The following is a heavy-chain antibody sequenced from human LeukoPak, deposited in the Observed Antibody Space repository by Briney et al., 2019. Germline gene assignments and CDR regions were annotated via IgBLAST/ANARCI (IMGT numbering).Heavy chain of an antibody. V-gene: IGHV1-18*01. CDR2: ISAYNGNT. CDR1: GYTFTSYG. Sequence: GASVKVSCKGSGYTFTSYGISRGRQAPGQGVEGVGWISAYNGNTNYAQKLQGRVTVTTDTSTSTAYMELRSLRSDDTAVYYCTYTRQQLVWRFDPWGQGTLVTVSS. CDR3: TYTRQQLVWRFDP. D-gene: IGHD6-13*01. J-gene: IGHJ5*02.